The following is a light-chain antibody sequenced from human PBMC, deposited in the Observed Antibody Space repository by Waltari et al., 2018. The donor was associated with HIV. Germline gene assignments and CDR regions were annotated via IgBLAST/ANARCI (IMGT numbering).Light chain of an antibody. CDR3: QSYDTGLSASRV. Sequence: QSVLTQPPSVSGAPGQRVSISCTGTNPNIRAGYDVHWYQQIPGAAPKLLISGNTFRPSGVPARFSGSKSGTSASLTITGLQAEDEADYYCQSYDTGLSASRVFGGGTRVTVL. CDR2: GNT. V-gene: IGLV1-40*01. J-gene: IGLJ3*02. CDR1: NPNIRAGYD.